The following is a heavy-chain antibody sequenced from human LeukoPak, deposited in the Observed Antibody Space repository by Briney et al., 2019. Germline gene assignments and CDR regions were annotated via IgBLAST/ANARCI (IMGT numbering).Heavy chain of an antibody. Sequence: PSETLSLTCTVSGDSISTNNYYWGWLPPPPGTGLDWVGTLHFSGTPYYSPSLNSRVSIYVDPSQNPFSLMLKSVPAPAAAFCYCTRGGDVYKLGNFWGEGTLVTVSS. CDR3: TRGGDVYKLGNF. CDR1: GDSISTNNYY. J-gene: IGHJ4*02. CDR2: LHFSGTP. V-gene: IGHV4-39*01. D-gene: IGHD5-24*01.